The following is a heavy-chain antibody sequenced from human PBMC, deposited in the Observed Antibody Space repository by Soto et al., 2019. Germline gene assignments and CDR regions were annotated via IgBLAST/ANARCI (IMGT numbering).Heavy chain of an antibody. CDR3: ATQSYYYDSSGYHNWFDP. CDR1: GGSISSYY. Sequence: SETLSLTCTVSGGSISSYYWSWIRQPPGKGLEWIGYIYYSGSTNYNPSLKSRVTISVDTSKNQFSLKLSSVTAADTAVYYCATQSYYYDSSGYHNWFDPWGQGTLVTVSS. V-gene: IGHV4-59*01. D-gene: IGHD3-22*01. J-gene: IGHJ5*02. CDR2: IYYSGST.